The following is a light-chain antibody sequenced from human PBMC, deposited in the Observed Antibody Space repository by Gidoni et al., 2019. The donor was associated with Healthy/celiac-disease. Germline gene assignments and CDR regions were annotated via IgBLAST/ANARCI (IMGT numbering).Light chain of an antibody. V-gene: IGKV1-39*01. J-gene: IGKJ2*01. CDR3: QQSYTTPPT. CDR1: QSISSY. Sequence: DRQLTRSPSSLSASVGDRVTITCRASQSISSYLNWYQQKPGKAPKLLIYAASSLQSGVPSRFSGSGSGTDFTLTISSLQPEDSATYYCQQSYTTPPTFGQGTKLEIK. CDR2: AAS.